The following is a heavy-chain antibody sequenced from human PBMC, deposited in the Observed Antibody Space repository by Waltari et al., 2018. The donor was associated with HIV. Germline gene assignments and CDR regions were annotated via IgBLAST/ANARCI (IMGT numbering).Heavy chain of an antibody. J-gene: IGHJ4*02. CDR3: ARKGAAGFFYFDC. CDR1: GYTFTSYA. V-gene: IGHV1-3*04. CDR2: INTGNDKT. Sequence: QVQLVQSGAEVKKPGASVKVSCKASGYTFTSYAIHWVRQAHGQRLEWMGWINTGNDKTEYSQKFQGRVTIGRDTAASTAYMELSSLTSEDTAIYYCARKGAAGFFYFDCWGQGTLVTVSS. D-gene: IGHD2-15*01.